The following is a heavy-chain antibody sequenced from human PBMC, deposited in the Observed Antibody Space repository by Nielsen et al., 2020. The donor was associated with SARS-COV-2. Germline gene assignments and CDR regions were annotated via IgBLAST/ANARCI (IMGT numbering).Heavy chain of an antibody. Sequence: SETLSLTCAVSGGSISSNNWWSWVRQPPGKGLEWSGEIYHRGSTNYSPSRKTRVTISVDKSKNQFSLELRSVTAADTAVYYCAIEALKELLWFGESSSYYGMDVWGQGTTVTVSS. J-gene: IGHJ6*02. CDR2: IYHRGST. CDR3: AIEALKELLWFGESSSYYGMDV. CDR1: GGSISSNNW. D-gene: IGHD3-10*01. V-gene: IGHV4-4*02.